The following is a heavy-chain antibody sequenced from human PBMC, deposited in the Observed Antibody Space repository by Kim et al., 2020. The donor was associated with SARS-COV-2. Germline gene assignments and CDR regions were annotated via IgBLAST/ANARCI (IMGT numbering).Heavy chain of an antibody. CDR2: ISDDGSNK. D-gene: IGHD6-13*01. CDR1: GFTFRSYG. Sequence: GGSLRLSCAASGFTFRSYGMHWVRQAPGKGLEWVAVISDDGSNKYYADSVKGRFTISRDNSKTTLYLQMNSLRAEDTAVYYCAKARTTYSSSWDAFDIWGQGTMVTVSS. CDR3: AKARTTYSSSWDAFDI. J-gene: IGHJ3*02. V-gene: IGHV3-30*18.